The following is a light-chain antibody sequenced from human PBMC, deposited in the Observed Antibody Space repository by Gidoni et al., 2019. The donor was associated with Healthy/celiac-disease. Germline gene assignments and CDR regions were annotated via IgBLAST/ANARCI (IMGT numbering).Light chain of an antibody. CDR3: QQRSNWPIT. CDR1: QSVSNY. V-gene: IGKV3-11*01. Sequence: EIVLTQSPATLALSPGERATLSCRASQSVSNYLAWYQQKPGQAPRLLIYDVSIRATGIPARFSGSGSATDFTLTIGSLEPEDFAIYYCQQRSNWPITFGQGTRLEIK. J-gene: IGKJ5*01. CDR2: DVS.